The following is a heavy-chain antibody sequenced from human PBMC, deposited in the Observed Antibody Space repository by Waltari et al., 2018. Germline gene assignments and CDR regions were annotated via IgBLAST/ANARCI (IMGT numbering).Heavy chain of an antibody. Sequence: EVQLLESGGGLVQPGGSLRLSCGAPGFTFSSYTLNWVRQAPGKGLEWVSAIIGSSGRGYYADSVKGRFTISRDTSKNTLYLQMDSLRADDTATYYCAKDKVPDGLWNFDFWGRGTLVIVSS. CDR1: GFTFSSYT. CDR3: AKDKVPDGLWNFDF. V-gene: IGHV3-23*01. J-gene: IGHJ2*01. CDR2: IIGSSGRG.